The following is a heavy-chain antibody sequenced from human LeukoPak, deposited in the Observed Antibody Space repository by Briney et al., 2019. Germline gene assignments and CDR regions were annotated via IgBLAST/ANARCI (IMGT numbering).Heavy chain of an antibody. Sequence: GGSLRLSCTASGFSFSIYTMNWVRQAPGKGLEWVSSISSSSVYIYYADSVKGRFTISRDNAKNSLYLQMNSLRAEDTAVYYCARRSQVPAGNYYYYFRDVWGKGTTVTISS. V-gene: IGHV3-21*01. CDR1: GFSFSIYT. CDR2: ISSSSVYI. CDR3: ARRSQVPAGNYYYYFRDV. D-gene: IGHD2-2*01. J-gene: IGHJ6*03.